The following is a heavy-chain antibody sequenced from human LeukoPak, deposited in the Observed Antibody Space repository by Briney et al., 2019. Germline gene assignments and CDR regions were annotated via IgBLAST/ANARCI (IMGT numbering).Heavy chain of an antibody. CDR3: ARDGIVGSPLFNFDY. J-gene: IGHJ4*02. V-gene: IGHV3-30-3*01. Sequence: GGSLRLSCAASGFTFNNYAIHWVRQAPGKGLEWVAIISFDGGNKYYADSVKGRFTISRDNSKNTLYLQMNSLRAEDTAVYYCARDGIVGSPLFNFDYWGQGTLVTVSS. D-gene: IGHD1-26*01. CDR2: ISFDGGNK. CDR1: GFTFNNYA.